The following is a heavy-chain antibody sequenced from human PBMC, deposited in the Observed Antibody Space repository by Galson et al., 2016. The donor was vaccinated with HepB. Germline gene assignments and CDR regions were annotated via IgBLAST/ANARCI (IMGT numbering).Heavy chain of an antibody. Sequence: QSGAEVKKPGESLKISCKGSGYSFTSYWIGWVRQMPGTGLEWMGITYPGDFNSRYNPSFQGQVTISADTSVNTAYLQWSSLRASDTAIYYCARRGSSGPDFDYWGQGTLVTVSS. CDR3: ARRGSSGPDFDY. CDR1: GYSFTSYW. CDR2: TYPGDFNS. J-gene: IGHJ4*02. D-gene: IGHD6-19*01. V-gene: IGHV5-51*01.